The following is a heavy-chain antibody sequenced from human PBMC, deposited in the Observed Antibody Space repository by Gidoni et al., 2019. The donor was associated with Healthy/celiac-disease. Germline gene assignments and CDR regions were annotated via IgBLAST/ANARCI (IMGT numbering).Heavy chain of an antibody. CDR3: ARWAKVGWTPSTGSYSALDY. J-gene: IGHJ4*02. D-gene: IGHD1-26*01. CDR1: GGSISSYY. V-gene: IGHV4-59*01. CDR2: IYYSGST. Sequence: QVQLQESGPGLVKPSETLALTCTVSGGSISSYYWSWIRQPPGKGLEWIGYIYYSGSTNYNPSLKSRVTISVDTSKNQFSLKLSSVTAADTAVYYCARWAKVGWTPSTGSYSALDYWGQGTLVTVSS.